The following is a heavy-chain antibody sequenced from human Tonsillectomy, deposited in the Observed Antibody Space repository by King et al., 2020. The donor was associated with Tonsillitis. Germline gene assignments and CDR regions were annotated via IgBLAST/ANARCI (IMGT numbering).Heavy chain of an antibody. Sequence: QLQESGPGLVKPSETLSLTCTVSGGSISSYYWSWIRQPPGKGLEYIGYIYYSGSTNYNPSLKTRVTISVDTSKNQFSLKLGSVTTADTAVYYCARRSITSGWSDFFDYWGQGTLVTVSS. V-gene: IGHV4-59*08. CDR3: ARRSITSGWSDFFDY. CDR1: GGSISSYY. D-gene: IGHD6-19*01. CDR2: IYYSGST. J-gene: IGHJ4*02.